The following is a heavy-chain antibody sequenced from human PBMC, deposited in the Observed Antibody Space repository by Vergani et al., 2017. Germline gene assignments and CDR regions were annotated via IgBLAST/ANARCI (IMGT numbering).Heavy chain of an antibody. CDR1: GFSFNTYG. J-gene: IGHJ4*02. Sequence: QVQLVETGGGVVQPGGSLILYCATSGFSFNTYGAHWVRQAPGKGLEWVAFIGYDGRIKYNVDSVKGRFTISRDTSKKTLSLQMRSLRADDTAVYYCAKXGRENSDYRYFDYWGQGTLVTVSS. D-gene: IGHD4-11*01. V-gene: IGHV3-30*02. CDR3: AKXGRENSDYRYFDY. CDR2: IGYDGRIK.